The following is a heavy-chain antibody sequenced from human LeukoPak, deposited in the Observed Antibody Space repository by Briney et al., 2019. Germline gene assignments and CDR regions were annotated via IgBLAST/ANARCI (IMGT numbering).Heavy chain of an antibody. V-gene: IGHV3-43D*03. D-gene: IGHD3-10*01. J-gene: IGHJ3*02. Sequence: GGSLRLSCAASGFTFDDYAMHWVRQAPGKGLEWVSLITWDGDNTYYADSVKGRFTISRDNAKNSLYLQMNSLRAEDTAVYYCARHKRGYYSPFDIWGQGTMVTVSS. CDR3: ARHKRGYYSPFDI. CDR1: GFTFDDYA. CDR2: ITWDGDNT.